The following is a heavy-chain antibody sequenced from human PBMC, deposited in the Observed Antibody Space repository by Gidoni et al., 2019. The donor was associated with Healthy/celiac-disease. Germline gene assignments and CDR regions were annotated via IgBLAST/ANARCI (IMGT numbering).Heavy chain of an antibody. CDR3: ARDPKYYFDS. CDR1: GFTFSDYY. V-gene: IGHV3-11*01. CDR2: ISSSGRTI. Sequence: QVRLVESGGGLVKPGGSLRRSCAASGFTFSDYYMSWIRQAPGKGLEWVSYISSSGRTIYYADSVQGRFTFSRDNAKNSLYLQMNSLRAEDTAVYYGARDPKYYFDSWGQGTLVTVSS. J-gene: IGHJ4*02.